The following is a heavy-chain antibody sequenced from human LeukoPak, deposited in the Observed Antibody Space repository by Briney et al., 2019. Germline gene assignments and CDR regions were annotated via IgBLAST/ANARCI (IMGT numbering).Heavy chain of an antibody. CDR2: IIPISDIA. V-gene: IGHV1-69*05. CDR3: AREVRTGHSSSWYFDS. J-gene: IGHJ4*02. D-gene: IGHD6-13*01. CDR1: GDFFNSNA. Sequence: ASVKVSCKASGDFFNSNAIGWVRQAPGQGLEWMGRIIPISDIANYAQEFQGRVTITMDESTTTAFLEVSSLTSEDTAVYYCAREVRTGHSSSWYFDSWGQGTLVTVSS.